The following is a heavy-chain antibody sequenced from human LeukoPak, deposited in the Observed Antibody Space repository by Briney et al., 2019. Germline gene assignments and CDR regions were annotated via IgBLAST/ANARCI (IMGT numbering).Heavy chain of an antibody. CDR2: ISGSGGST. CDR1: GFTFSNYW. CDR3: AKMGDWYGDYVWGSYRTFDY. V-gene: IGHV3-23*01. J-gene: IGHJ4*02. Sequence: PGGSLRLSCAASGFTFSNYWMHWVRQAPGKGLEWVSAISGSGGSTYYADSVKGRFTISRDNSKNTLYLQMNSLRAEDTAVYYCAKMGDWYGDYVWGSYRTFDYWGQGTLVTVSS. D-gene: IGHD3-16*02.